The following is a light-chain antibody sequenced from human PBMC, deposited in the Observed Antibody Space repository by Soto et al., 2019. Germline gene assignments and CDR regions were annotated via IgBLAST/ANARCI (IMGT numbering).Light chain of an antibody. CDR3: SSYTSSSTPNWV. V-gene: IGLV2-14*01. Sequence: QSALTQPASVSGSPGQSITISCTGTSSDVGGYNYVSWYQQHPGKAPKLMIYEVSNRPSGVSKRFSGSKSGNTASLTISGLQAEDKADYYCSSYTSSSTPNWVFGGGPKLTVL. CDR2: EVS. J-gene: IGLJ3*02. CDR1: SSDVGGYNY.